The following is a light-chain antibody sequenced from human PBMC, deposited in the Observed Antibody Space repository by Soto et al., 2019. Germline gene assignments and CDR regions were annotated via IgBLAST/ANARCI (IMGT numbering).Light chain of an antibody. CDR2: KAS. V-gene: IGKV1-5*03. J-gene: IGKJ3*01. CDR1: QSITNW. Sequence: DIQMTQSPSTLSASVGDRLSITCRASQSITNWLAWYQQKPGKAPKLLIYKASSLQSEVPSRFSGSASGPEFTLTIRGLQPDDFANYYCQQYHSYPFTFGPGTKVDIK. CDR3: QQYHSYPFT.